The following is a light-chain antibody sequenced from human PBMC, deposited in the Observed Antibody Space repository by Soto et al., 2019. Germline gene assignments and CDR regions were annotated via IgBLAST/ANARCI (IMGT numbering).Light chain of an antibody. V-gene: IGKV1-27*01. J-gene: IGKJ3*01. CDR2: AAS. CDR1: QGIRNF. Sequence: DIQMTQSPTSLSASVGDRVTITCRASQGIRNFVAWYQQKPGKAPKLLIYAASTLQSGVPSRFSGSGSGTDFTLIINSLQPEDVATYFCQKYSSVPVFGPGTKVEIK. CDR3: QKYSSVPV.